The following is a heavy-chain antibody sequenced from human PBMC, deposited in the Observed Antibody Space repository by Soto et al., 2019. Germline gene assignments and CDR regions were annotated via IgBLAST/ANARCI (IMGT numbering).Heavy chain of an antibody. CDR1: GWSFSVYY. D-gene: IGHD6-6*01. J-gene: IGHJ4*02. Sequence: SATLSLTCSVYGWSFSVYYWSWLRQPPGKGLEWIGEINHSGSTNYNPSLKSRVTISVDTSKNQFSLKLSSVTAADTAVYYCARERYSRSYIDYWGQGTLVTVSS. CDR2: INHSGST. V-gene: IGHV4-34*01. CDR3: ARERYSRSYIDY.